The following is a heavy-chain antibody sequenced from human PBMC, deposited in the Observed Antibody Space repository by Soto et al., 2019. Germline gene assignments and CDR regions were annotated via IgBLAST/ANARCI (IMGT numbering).Heavy chain of an antibody. Sequence: QVQLVESGGGVVQPGRSLRLSCAASGFTFSSYGMHWVHQAPGKGLEWVAVISYDGSNKYYADSVKGRFTISRDNSKNTLYLQMNSLRAEDTAVYYCAKDASPFITGSGSYPESWFDPWGQGTLVTVSS. CDR2: ISYDGSNK. D-gene: IGHD3-10*01. V-gene: IGHV3-30*18. J-gene: IGHJ5*02. CDR3: AKDASPFITGSGSYPESWFDP. CDR1: GFTFSSYG.